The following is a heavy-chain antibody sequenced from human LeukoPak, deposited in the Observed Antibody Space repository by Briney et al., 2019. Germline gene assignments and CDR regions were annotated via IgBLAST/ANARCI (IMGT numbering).Heavy chain of an antibody. V-gene: IGHV3-30*18. CDR3: AKGRGWEASYYYYYMDV. CDR1: GFAFSSYG. CDR2: ISYDGSNK. J-gene: IGHJ6*03. Sequence: GGSLRLSCAASGFAFSSYGMHWVRQAPGKGLEWVAVISYDGSNKYYADSVKGRFTISRDNSKNTLYLQTNSLRAEDTAVYYCAKGRGWEASYYYYYMDVWGKGTTVTISS. D-gene: IGHD1-26*01.